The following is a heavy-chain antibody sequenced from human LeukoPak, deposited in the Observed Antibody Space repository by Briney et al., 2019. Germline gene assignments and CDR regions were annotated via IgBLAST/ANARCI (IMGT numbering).Heavy chain of an antibody. CDR3: AREFWSGSYSDK. V-gene: IGHV4-30-4*01. CDR1: GDSISSGNYY. D-gene: IGHD3-3*01. CDR2: IYYSGST. J-gene: IGHJ4*02. Sequence: PSETLSLTCTVSGDSISSGNYYWTWIRQPPGKGLEWIGYIYYSGSTFYNPSLKSRVTISVDTSKNEFPLKLSSVTAADTAVYYCAREFWSGSYSDKWGQGTLVTVSS.